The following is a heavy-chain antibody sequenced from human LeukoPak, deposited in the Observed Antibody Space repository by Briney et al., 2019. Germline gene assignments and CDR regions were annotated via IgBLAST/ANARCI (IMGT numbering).Heavy chain of an antibody. J-gene: IGHJ4*02. V-gene: IGHV3-23*01. Sequence: GGSLRLSCAASGFPFSRYAITWVRQAPGKGLEYVSSVGAGGGNTHYAESVKGRFAISRDNSKNTLYLLMNSLRADDTAIYYCAIDPYSDGWMGGDYFDYWGQGALVTVSS. CDR2: VGAGGGNT. CDR3: AIDPYSDGWMGGDYFDY. CDR1: GFPFSRYA. D-gene: IGHD6-19*01.